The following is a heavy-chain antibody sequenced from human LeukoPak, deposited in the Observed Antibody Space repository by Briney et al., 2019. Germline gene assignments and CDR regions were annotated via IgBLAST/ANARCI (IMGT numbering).Heavy chain of an antibody. J-gene: IGHJ4*02. CDR1: GGSISSYY. CDR2: IYYSGST. V-gene: IGHV4-59*12. Sequence: PSETLSLTCTVSGGSISSYYWSWIRQPPGKGLEWIGYIYYSGSTNYNPSLKSRVTISVDTSKNQFSLKLSSVTAADTAVYYCARDQVAAAGSSFDYWGQGTLVTVSS. D-gene: IGHD6-13*01. CDR3: ARDQVAAAGSSFDY.